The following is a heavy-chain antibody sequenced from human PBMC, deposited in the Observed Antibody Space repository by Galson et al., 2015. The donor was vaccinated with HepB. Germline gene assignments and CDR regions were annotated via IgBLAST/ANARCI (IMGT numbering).Heavy chain of an antibody. Sequence: SLRLSCAASGFTSSSYRMNWVRQAPGKGLEWVSYISSSSSTIYYADSVKGRFTISRDNAKNSLYLQMNSLRAEDTAVYYCARDDAAYPYYYGMDVWGQGTTVTVSS. CDR2: ISSSSSTI. V-gene: IGHV3-48*01. J-gene: IGHJ6*02. CDR1: GFTSSSYR. D-gene: IGHD2-2*02. CDR3: ARDDAAYPYYYGMDV.